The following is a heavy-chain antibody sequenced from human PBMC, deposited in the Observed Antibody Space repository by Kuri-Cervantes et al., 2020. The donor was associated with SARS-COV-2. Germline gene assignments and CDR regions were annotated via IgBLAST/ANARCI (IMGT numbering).Heavy chain of an antibody. CDR3: AREGVRAAAGIYYYYGMDV. J-gene: IGHJ6*02. D-gene: IGHD6-13*01. CDR2: ISSSGSTI. Sequence: LSLTCAASGFTFSSYEMNWVRQAPGKGLEWVSYISSSGSTIYYADSVKGRFTISRDNAKNSLYLQMNSLRAEDTAVYYCAREGVRAAAGIYYYYGMDVWGQGTTVTVSS. V-gene: IGHV3-48*03. CDR1: GFTFSSYE.